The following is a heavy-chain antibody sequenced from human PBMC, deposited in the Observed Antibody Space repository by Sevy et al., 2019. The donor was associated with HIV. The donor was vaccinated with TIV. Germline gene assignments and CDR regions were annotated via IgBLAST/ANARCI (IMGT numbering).Heavy chain of an antibody. V-gene: IGHV3-11*01. Sequence: GGSLRLSCAASGFIFSDYYMSWIRQAPGKGLEWVSYISSSSSNKFYADSVKGRFTISRDNSKNSLYLQMSSLRAEDTAVYFCAKWPTMAAARDDYWGLGILVTVSS. D-gene: IGHD6-13*01. CDR3: AKWPTMAAARDDY. J-gene: IGHJ4*02. CDR2: ISSSSSNK. CDR1: GFIFSDYY.